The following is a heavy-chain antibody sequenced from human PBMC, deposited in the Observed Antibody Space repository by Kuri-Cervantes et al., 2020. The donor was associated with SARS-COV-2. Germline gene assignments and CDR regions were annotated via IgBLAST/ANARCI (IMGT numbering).Heavy chain of an antibody. CDR2: ISSSSSTI. CDR3: VRSYDFYGMDV. V-gene: IGHV3-48*02. Sequence: GGSLRLSCAASGFTFSSYSMNWVRQAPGKGLEWVSYISSSSSTIYYADSVKGRFTISRDNAKNSLYLQMNSLGDEDTAVYYCVRSYDFYGMDVWGQGTTVTVSS. J-gene: IGHJ6*02. D-gene: IGHD3-3*01. CDR1: GFTFSSYS.